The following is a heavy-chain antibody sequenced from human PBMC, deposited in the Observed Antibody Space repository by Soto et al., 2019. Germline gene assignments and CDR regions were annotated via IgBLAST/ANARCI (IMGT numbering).Heavy chain of an antibody. V-gene: IGHV3-74*03. CDR2: ISHDERTT. J-gene: IGHJ4*02. Sequence: GALRLDCAASGFPFSNYWMHWMRQAPGKGLVWVSRISHDERTTTYADSVKGRFTISRDNAKNTVFLEMKSLRAEDTAVYYCARGGASHAHPPDHWGQGTLVTVSS. CDR1: GFPFSNYW. CDR3: ARGGASHAHPPDH.